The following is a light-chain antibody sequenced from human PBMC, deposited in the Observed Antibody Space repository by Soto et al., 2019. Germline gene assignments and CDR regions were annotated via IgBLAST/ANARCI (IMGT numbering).Light chain of an antibody. J-gene: IGKJ1*01. CDR1: QSVSSN. CDR3: RQYHSWPLA. V-gene: IGKV3-15*01. Sequence: EILMTQSPATLSVSPGERATLSCRASQSVSSNLAWYQQKPGQAPRLLVYDASTSATGIPARFSGSGSGTEFTLTISSLQSEDFAVYYCRQYHSWPLAFGQGTKVEI. CDR2: DAS.